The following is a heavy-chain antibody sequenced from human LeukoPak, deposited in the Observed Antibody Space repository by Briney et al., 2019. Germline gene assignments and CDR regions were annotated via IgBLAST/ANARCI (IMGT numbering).Heavy chain of an antibody. D-gene: IGHD3-16*01. CDR2: ISGSGGNT. CDR3: AKRVFGGVDI. V-gene: IGHV3-23*01. J-gene: IGHJ3*02. Sequence: GGSLRLSCAASGFTFRTYAMSWVRQAPGKGLEWASAISGSGGNTYYADSVKGRFTISRDNSKNTLYLQVNSLRAEDTALYYCAKRVFGGVDIWGQGTMVTVSS. CDR1: GFTFRTYA.